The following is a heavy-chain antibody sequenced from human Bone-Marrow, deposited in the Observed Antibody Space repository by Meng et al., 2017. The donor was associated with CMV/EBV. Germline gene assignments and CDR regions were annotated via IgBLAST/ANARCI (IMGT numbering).Heavy chain of an antibody. CDR1: GFNFSSYW. V-gene: IGHV3-7*01. Sequence: GESLKISCAASGFNFSSYWMSWVRQAPGKGLEWVANIKQDGSEKYYVDSVKGRFTISRDNAKNSLYLQMTSLSAEDTAVYYCARDREYYDFWSGYDYWGQGTRVTVSS. J-gene: IGHJ4*02. CDR2: IKQDGSEK. CDR3: ARDREYYDFWSGYDY. D-gene: IGHD3-3*01.